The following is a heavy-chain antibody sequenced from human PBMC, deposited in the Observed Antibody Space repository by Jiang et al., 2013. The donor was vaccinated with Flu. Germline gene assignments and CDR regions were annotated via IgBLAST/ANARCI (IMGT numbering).Heavy chain of an antibody. CDR2: IKAILVH. Sequence: GAEVKKPGSSVKVSCKASGGIFRSFAINWVRQAPGQGLEWMGGIKAILVHQTTHRTSRAESRLPRTNPRAQPTVELSSLRSEDTAVYYCARGPHYYYSYSGR. V-gene: IGHV1-69*01. CDR3: ARGPHYYYSYSGR. CDR1: GGIFRSFA. J-gene: IGHJ6*03.